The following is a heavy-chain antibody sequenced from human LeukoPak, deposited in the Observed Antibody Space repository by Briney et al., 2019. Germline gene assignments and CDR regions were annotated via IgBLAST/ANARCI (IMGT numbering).Heavy chain of an antibody. CDR2: ISFDGSDT. Sequence: GGSLRLSCAASGFTFSDYAIHWVRQGPGKGLEWVAVISFDGSDTYYADSVRGRFTISRDNSKNSLYLQMNSLRAEDTAMYYCARRATTERGHSYGLDFWGQGTLVTVSS. D-gene: IGHD5-18*01. CDR1: GFTFSDYA. J-gene: IGHJ4*02. V-gene: IGHV3-30*03. CDR3: ARRATTERGHSYGLDF.